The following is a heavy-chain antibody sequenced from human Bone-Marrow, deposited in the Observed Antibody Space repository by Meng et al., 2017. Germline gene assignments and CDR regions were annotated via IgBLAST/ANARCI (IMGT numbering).Heavy chain of an antibody. Sequence: QVQLGEFGPEVKKPGASVKLSCKPSGYTFAAYWIHWLRQAPGQGLEWMGRIDPNNDHTQYAQNFQGRVTMTSDTSISTVYMELNGLRSDDTAVYYCARDEDISAAGKLFGDYWGQGTLVTVSS. CDR3: ARDEDISAAGKLFGDY. J-gene: IGHJ4*02. CDR1: GYTFAAYW. D-gene: IGHD6-13*01. CDR2: IDPNNDHT. V-gene: IGHV1-2*06.